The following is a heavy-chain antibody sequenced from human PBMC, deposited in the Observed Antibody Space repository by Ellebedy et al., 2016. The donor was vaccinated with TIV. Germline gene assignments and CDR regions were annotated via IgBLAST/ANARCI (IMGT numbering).Heavy chain of an antibody. CDR3: ARGISTWMPAYNYYGMDV. Sequence: AASVKVSCKASGGTFINHTIAWVRQAPGQGLEWMGGVIPIFGTANYAQTFQGRVTFSADRSTNTAYMDLSSLRSEDTAVYYCARGISTWMPAYNYYGMDVWGQGTTVTVSS. D-gene: IGHD5-12*01. CDR1: GGTFINHT. V-gene: IGHV1-69*06. J-gene: IGHJ6*02. CDR2: VIPIFGTA.